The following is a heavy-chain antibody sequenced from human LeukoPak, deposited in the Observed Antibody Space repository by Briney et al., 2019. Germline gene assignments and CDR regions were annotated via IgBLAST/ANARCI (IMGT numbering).Heavy chain of an antibody. Sequence: WESLKIFFRSSGYRFTSFWIGLVRPMPGKGLEWMGIIYPGDSDTIYSPSFQGQVTTSADKSTSTANLQWSSLKAADTAMYYCARSGGNYYSIWGQGTMVTVSS. D-gene: IGHD1-26*01. CDR1: GYRFTSFW. CDR3: ARSGGNYYSI. CDR2: IYPGDSDT. J-gene: IGHJ3*02. V-gene: IGHV5-51*01.